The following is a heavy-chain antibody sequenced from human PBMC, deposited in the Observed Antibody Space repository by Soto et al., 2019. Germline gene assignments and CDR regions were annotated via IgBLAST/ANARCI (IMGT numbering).Heavy chain of an antibody. D-gene: IGHD3-22*01. J-gene: IGHJ4*02. CDR3: ARVADSSGYYPPILDY. CDR2: IYYSGST. Sequence: SETLSLTCTVSGGSIRSYYWSWIRQPPGKGLEWIGYIYYSGSTNYNPSLKSRVTISVDTSKNQFSLKLSSVTAADTAVYYCARVADSSGYYPPILDYWGQGTLVTVSS. CDR1: GGSIRSYY. V-gene: IGHV4-59*01.